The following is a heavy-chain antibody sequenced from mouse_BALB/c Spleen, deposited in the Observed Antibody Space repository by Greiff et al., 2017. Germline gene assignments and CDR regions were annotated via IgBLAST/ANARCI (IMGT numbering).Heavy chain of an antibody. V-gene: IGHV5-12-2*01. CDR2: ISNGGGST. J-gene: IGHJ4*01. CDR3: ARRGYEVYYAMDY. Sequence: EVKLVESGGGLVQPGGSLKLSCAASGFTFSSYTMSWVRQTPEKRLEWVAYISNGGGSTYYPDTVKGRFTISRDNAKNTLYLQMSSLKSEDTAMYYCARRGYEVYYAMDYWGQGTSVTVSS. D-gene: IGHD2-2*01. CDR1: GFTFSSYT.